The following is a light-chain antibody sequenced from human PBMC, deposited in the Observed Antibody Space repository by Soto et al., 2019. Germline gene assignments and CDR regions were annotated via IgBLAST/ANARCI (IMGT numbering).Light chain of an antibody. CDR2: GAS. CDR1: QSVRSTY. V-gene: IGKV3-20*01. J-gene: IGKJ5*01. CDR3: QQYDSSPRIT. Sequence: EIELTQSPGTLSLSPGERATLSCRASQSVRSTYLAWYQQKPGQAPRLLFFGASSRASGIPDRFTGSGSGTDFTLTISRLEPEDFAVYYCQQYDSSPRITFGQGTRLEMK.